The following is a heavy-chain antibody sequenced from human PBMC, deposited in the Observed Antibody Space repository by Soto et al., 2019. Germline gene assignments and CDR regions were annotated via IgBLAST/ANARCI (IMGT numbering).Heavy chain of an antibody. V-gene: IGHV1-69*06. CDR1: GCTFSSYA. D-gene: IGHD5-12*01. Sequence: SVRVSCKASGCTFSSYAISWVRQAPGQGLEWMGGIIPIFGTANYAQKFQGRVTITADKSTSTAYMELSSLRSEDTAVYYCARGRDGYNYYSFQYWGQGTLVTVS. J-gene: IGHJ4*02. CDR3: ARGRDGYNYYSFQY. CDR2: IIPIFGTA.